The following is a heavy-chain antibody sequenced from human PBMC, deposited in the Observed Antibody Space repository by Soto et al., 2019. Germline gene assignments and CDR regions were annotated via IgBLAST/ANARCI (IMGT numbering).Heavy chain of an antibody. D-gene: IGHD6-19*01. CDR2: IKQDGSEK. CDR3: ARVQAVAGTYYYYGMAV. J-gene: IGHJ6*02. CDR1: GFTFSSYW. Sequence: EVQLVESGGGLVQPGGSLRLSCAASGFTFSSYWMSWVRQAPGKGLEWVANIKQDGSEKYYVDSVKGRFTISRDNAKNSLYLQMNSLRAEDTAVYYCARVQAVAGTYYYYGMAVWGQGTTVTVSS. V-gene: IGHV3-7*01.